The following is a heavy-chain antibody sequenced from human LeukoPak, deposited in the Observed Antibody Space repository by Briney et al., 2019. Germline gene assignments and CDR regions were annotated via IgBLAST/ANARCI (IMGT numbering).Heavy chain of an antibody. CDR2: INPSGSST. D-gene: IGHD2-2*01. CDR3: ARELYCSSTSCEPAFDY. CDR1: GYTFTSYY. Sequence: ASVKVSCKASGYTFTSYYMHWVRQAPGQGLEWMGIINPSGSSTSYAQKFQGRVTMTRDTSTSTVYMELSSLRSEDTAVYYCARELYCSSTSCEPAFDYWGQGTLVTVSS. V-gene: IGHV1-46*01. J-gene: IGHJ4*02.